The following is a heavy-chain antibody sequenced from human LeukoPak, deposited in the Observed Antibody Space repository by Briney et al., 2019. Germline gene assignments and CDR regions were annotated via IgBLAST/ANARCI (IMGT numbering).Heavy chain of an antibody. V-gene: IGHV7-4-1*02. Sequence: ASVKVSCKASGYTFTSYAMNWVRQAPGQGLEWMGWINTNTGNPTYAQGFTGRFVFSLDTSVSTAYLRISSLKAEDTAVYYCARSGDDYSNYGIFDYWGQGTLVTVSS. CDR3: ARSGDDYSNYGIFDY. CDR1: GYTFTSYA. J-gene: IGHJ4*02. D-gene: IGHD4-11*01. CDR2: INTNTGNP.